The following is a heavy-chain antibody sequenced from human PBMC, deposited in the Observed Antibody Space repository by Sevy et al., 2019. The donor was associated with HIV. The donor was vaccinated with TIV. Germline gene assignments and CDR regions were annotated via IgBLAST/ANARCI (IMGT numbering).Heavy chain of an antibody. CDR1: GFTFSRYG. Sequence: GGSLRLSCAASGFTFSRYGMHWVRQAPGKGLEWVAFIRYDGSTKYYAESVKGRFIISRDNSKDTLYLQMNSLRVDDTSLYYCAKGLGMVQGALLSDDVWGQGTMVTVSS. J-gene: IGHJ3*01. D-gene: IGHD3-10*01. CDR3: AKGLGMVQGALLSDDV. V-gene: IGHV3-30*02. CDR2: IRYDGSTK.